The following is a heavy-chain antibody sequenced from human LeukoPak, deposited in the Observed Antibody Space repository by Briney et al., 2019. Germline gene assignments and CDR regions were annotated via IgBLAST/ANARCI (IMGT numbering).Heavy chain of an antibody. CDR1: GFSFSSYE. J-gene: IGHJ6*03. CDR3: ARGSSWSSYYYYYYMDV. V-gene: IGHV3-48*03. Sequence: GGSLRLSCAASGFSFSSYEMNWVRQAPGKGLEWVSYISGSGSLTSYVDSVKGRFTISRDNAKNSLYLQMNSLRAEDTAVYYCARGSSWSSYYYYYYMDVWGKGTTVTVSS. D-gene: IGHD6-13*01. CDR2: ISGSGSLT.